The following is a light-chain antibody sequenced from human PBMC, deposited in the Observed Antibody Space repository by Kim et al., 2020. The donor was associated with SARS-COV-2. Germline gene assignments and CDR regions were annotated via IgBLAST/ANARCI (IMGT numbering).Light chain of an antibody. CDR1: SLCSYY. CDR3: NSRDSSGNHVV. V-gene: IGLV3-19*01. J-gene: IGLJ2*01. Sequence: ALGLTVRFTCQVDSLCSYYAIYYQQNPVLAPVLVIYGKHNRPSGIPDRFSGSSSGNTASLTITGAQAEDEADYYCNSRDSSGNHVVVGGGTKVTVL. CDR2: GKH.